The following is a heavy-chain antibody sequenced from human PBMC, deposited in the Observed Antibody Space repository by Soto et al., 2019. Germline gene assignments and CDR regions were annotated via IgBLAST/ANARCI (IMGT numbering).Heavy chain of an antibody. CDR3: ARRLYYDSSGFEGGGMDV. CDR2: IYYSGST. CDR1: GGSISSSSYY. V-gene: IGHV4-39*01. D-gene: IGHD3-22*01. Sequence: SETLSLTFTVSGGSISSSSYYWGWIRQPPGKGLEWIGSIYYSGSTYYTPSLKSRVTISVDTSKNQFSLKLSSVTAADTAVYYCARRLYYDSSGFEGGGMDVWGQGTTVT. J-gene: IGHJ6*02.